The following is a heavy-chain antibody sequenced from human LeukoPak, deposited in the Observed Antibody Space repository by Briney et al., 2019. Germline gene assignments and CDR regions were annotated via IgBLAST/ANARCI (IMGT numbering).Heavy chain of an antibody. Sequence: SETLSLTCTVSGGSISSGSYYWSWIRQPAGKGLEWIGRIYTSGSTNYNPSLKSRVTISVDTSKNQFSLKLSSVTAADTAVYYCARARDGYSSSKPPGWFDPWGQGTLVTVSS. J-gene: IGHJ5*02. CDR2: IYTSGST. CDR1: GGSISSGSYY. CDR3: ARARDGYSSSKPPGWFDP. D-gene: IGHD6-13*01. V-gene: IGHV4-61*02.